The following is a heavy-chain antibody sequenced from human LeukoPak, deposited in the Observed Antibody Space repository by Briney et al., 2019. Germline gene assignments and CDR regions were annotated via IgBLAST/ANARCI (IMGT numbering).Heavy chain of an antibody. Sequence: GASVKVSCKASGYTFTSYAMHWVRQAPGQRLEWMGWINAGNGNTKYSQKFQGRVTITRDTSASTAYMKLSSLRSEDTAVYYCASSCGYCSSTSCFDPWGQGTLVTVSS. CDR3: ASSCGYCSSTSCFDP. D-gene: IGHD2-2*03. V-gene: IGHV1-3*01. CDR1: GYTFTSYA. J-gene: IGHJ5*02. CDR2: INAGNGNT.